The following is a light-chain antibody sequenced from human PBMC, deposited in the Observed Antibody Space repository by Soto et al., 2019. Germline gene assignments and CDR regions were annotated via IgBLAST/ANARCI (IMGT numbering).Light chain of an antibody. CDR1: SSNIGAGYD. J-gene: IGLJ1*01. CDR3: SSYTSSSTLYV. Sequence: QSVLTQPPSVSGAPGQRVTISCTGSSSNIGAGYDVYWYQQLPGTAPKLLIYGNTNRPSGVPDRFSGSKSGTSASLTISGLQAEDEADYYCSSYTSSSTLYVFGSGTKLTVL. V-gene: IGLV1-40*01. CDR2: GNT.